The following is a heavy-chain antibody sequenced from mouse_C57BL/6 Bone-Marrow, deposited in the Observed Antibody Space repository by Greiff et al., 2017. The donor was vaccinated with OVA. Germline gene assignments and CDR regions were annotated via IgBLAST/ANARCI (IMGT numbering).Heavy chain of an antibody. Sequence: QVQLKESGAELARPGASVKLSCKASGYTFTSYGISWVKQRTGQSLEWIGEIYPRSGNTYYNEKFKGKATLTADKSSSTAYMELRSLTSEDSAVYFCANYYGSSYWYFDVWGTGTTVTVSS. V-gene: IGHV1-81*01. J-gene: IGHJ1*03. CDR1: GYTFTSYG. CDR2: IYPRSGNT. D-gene: IGHD1-1*01. CDR3: ANYYGSSYWYFDV.